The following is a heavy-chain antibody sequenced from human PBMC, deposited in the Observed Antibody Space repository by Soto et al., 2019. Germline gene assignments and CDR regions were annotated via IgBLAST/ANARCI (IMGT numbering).Heavy chain of an antibody. V-gene: IGHV1-69*13. CDR2: IIPIFGTA. CDR1: GGTFSSYA. CDR3: ARGVGGGYSYGYETSYFDY. D-gene: IGHD5-18*01. J-gene: IGHJ4*02. Sequence: SVKVSCKASGGTFSSYAISWVRQAPGQGLEWMGGIIPIFGTANYAQKFQGRVTITADESTSTAYMELSSLRSEDTAVYYCARGVGGGYSYGYETSYFDYWGQGTLVTVSS.